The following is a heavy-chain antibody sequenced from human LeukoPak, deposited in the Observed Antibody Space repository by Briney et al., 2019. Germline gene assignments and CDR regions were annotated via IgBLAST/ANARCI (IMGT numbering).Heavy chain of an antibody. Sequence: GGSLRLSCAASGFTFSRYAMHWVRQAPGKGLEWVAGISYDGSNKYYADSVKGRFTISRDNSKNTLYLQMNSLRAEDTAVYYCARDEAAYSGSPLDYWGQGTLVTVSS. J-gene: IGHJ4*02. CDR3: ARDEAAYSGSPLDY. CDR1: GFTFSRYA. D-gene: IGHD1-26*01. CDR2: ISYDGSNK. V-gene: IGHV3-30-3*01.